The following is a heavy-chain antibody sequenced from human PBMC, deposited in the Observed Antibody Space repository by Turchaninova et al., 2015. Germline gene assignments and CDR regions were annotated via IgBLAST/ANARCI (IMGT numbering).Heavy chain of an antibody. CDR3: STDPPLIGGRYFDL. V-gene: IGHV3-15*01. CDR2: IRSNVNGGTT. CDR1: GLTFRNLW. D-gene: IGHD2-15*01. J-gene: IGHJ2*01. Sequence: GVSGLTFRNLWMNWVRQTPGKGLEWIGLIRSNVNGGTTDYTAPVKVRFTISRDDSNNTLFLQMNSLRTDDTGIYYCSTDPPLIGGRYFDLWGRGALVTVSS.